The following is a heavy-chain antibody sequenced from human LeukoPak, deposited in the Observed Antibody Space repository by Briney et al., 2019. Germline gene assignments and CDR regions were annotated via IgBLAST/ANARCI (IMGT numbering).Heavy chain of an antibody. D-gene: IGHD6-19*01. CDR2: INPDSGDT. Sequence: ASVKVSCKASGYTFTGYYMQWVRQAPGQGLEWMGWINPDSGDTNYEQKFQGRLTMTRDTSISTAYMELSRLRYDDTAVYYCASIAVPENYWGQGTLVAVSS. CDR3: ASIAVPENY. V-gene: IGHV1-2*02. J-gene: IGHJ4*02. CDR1: GYTFTGYY.